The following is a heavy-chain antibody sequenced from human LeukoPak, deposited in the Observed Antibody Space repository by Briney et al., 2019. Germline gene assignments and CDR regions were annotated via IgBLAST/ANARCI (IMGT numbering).Heavy chain of an antibody. V-gene: IGHV3-23*01. D-gene: IGHD1-26*01. CDR3: AKVRGSYLLSLYYGMDV. Sequence: GGSLRLSCAASGFTFSSYAMSWVRQAPGKGLEWVSAISGSGGSTYYADSVKGRFTISRDNSRNTLYLQMNSMRAEDTAVYYCAKVRGSYLLSLYYGMDVWGQGTTVTVSS. CDR2: ISGSGGST. J-gene: IGHJ6*02. CDR1: GFTFSSYA.